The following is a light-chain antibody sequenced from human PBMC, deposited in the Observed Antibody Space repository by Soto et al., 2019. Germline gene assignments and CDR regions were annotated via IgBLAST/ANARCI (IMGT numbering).Light chain of an antibody. CDR1: QSVTNTY. J-gene: IGKJ3*01. CDR2: DAS. CDR3: QQYGRSPGLFT. V-gene: IGKV3-20*01. Sequence: EIVLTQSPGTRSLSPGERATLSCRASQSVTNTYLAWYQQKPGQAPRLLIYDASSRATGIPDRFSGSGSGTDFTLTISRLEPEDFAVYYCQQYGRSPGLFTFGPGTKVDIK.